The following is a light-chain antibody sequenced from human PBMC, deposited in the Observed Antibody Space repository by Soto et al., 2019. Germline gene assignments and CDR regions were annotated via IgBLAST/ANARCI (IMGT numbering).Light chain of an antibody. V-gene: IGKV1-39*01. CDR2: TTS. CDR3: QQSSRTPWT. Sequence: EIQMTQSPSSLSASVGDRVTITCRASQSISNYLNWYQQEPGKAPELLIYTTSSLQSGVPSRFSGSASGTDFTLTISSLQPEDFATYFCQQSSRTPWTFGQGTKVDIK. J-gene: IGKJ1*01. CDR1: QSISNY.